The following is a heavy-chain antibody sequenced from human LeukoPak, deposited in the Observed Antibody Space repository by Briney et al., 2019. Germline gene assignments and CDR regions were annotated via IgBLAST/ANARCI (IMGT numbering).Heavy chain of an antibody. CDR1: GVSISSSNW. J-gene: IGHJ4*02. CDR3: ARGGKWSPLDY. CDR2: IYHSGST. V-gene: IGHV4-4*02. Sequence: SGTLSLTCAVSGVSISSSNWWSWVRQPPGKGLEWIGEIYHSGSTNYNPSLKSRVTISGDKSKNQFSLKLSSVTAADTAVYYCARGGKWSPLDYWGQGTLVTVSS. D-gene: IGHD2-8*01.